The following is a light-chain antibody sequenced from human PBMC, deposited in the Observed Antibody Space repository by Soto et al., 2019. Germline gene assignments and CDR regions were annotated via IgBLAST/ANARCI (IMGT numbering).Light chain of an antibody. CDR1: QDISNY. J-gene: IGKJ2*01. CDR3: QQYDNLPPMYT. CDR2: DAS. Sequence: DIQMTQSPSSLSASVGDRVTITCQASQDISNYLNWYQQKPGKAPKLLIYDASNLETGVPSRFSGSGSGTDFTFTISSLQPEDIATYHCQQYDNLPPMYTVGRGTKLEIK. V-gene: IGKV1-33*01.